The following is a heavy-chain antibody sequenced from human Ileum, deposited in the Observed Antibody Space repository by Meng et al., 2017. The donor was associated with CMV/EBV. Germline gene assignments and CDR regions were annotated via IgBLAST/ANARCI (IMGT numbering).Heavy chain of an antibody. D-gene: IGHD3-22*01. Sequence: GESLKISCAASGFTFSSYAMSWVRQAPGKGLEWVSVIYSGGSSTYYADSVKGRFTISRDNSKNTLYLQMNSLRAEDTAVYYRAKDSYYYDSSGYYDYWGQGTLVTVSS. V-gene: IGHV3-23*03. J-gene: IGHJ4*02. CDR1: GFTFSSYA. CDR3: AKDSYYYDSSGYYDY. CDR2: IYSGGSST.